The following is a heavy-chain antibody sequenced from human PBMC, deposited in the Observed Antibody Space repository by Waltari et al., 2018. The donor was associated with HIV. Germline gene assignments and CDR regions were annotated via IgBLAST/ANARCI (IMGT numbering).Heavy chain of an antibody. Sequence: DVQLVESGGGLVQPGGSWGFPCAASGFTPSIFVFYWLPPGPGAGLEWVSYISATGHNIYYADSVQGRFTISRDNVRNILHLRIDDLRVDDTATYYCVRGGAAWSAGGFQVAQPGPWGQGALVTVSS. CDR3: VRGGAAWSAGGFQVAQPGP. CDR2: ISATGHNI. D-gene: IGHD2-15*01. V-gene: IGHV3-48*03. J-gene: IGHJ5*02. CDR1: GFTPSIFV.